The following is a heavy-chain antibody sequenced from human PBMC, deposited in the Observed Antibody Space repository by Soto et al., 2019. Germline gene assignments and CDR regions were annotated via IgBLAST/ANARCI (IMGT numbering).Heavy chain of an antibody. V-gene: IGHV3-48*02. CDR1: GFTFSDYN. J-gene: IGHJ4*02. Sequence: GGSLRLSCAASGFTFSDYNMIWVRQAPGKGLQWVSYIDIFSATIYYADSVRGRFTISRDNAKNSLHLQMNSLRDEDTAVYYCARDGVAEIDYWGQGTLVTVSS. CDR3: ARDGVAEIDY. D-gene: IGHD2-15*01. CDR2: IDIFSATI.